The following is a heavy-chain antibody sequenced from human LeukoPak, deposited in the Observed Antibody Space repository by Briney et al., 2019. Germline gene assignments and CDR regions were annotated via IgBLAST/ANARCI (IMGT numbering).Heavy chain of an antibody. CDR3: ARESSGWYGSGFDY. J-gene: IGHJ4*02. D-gene: IGHD6-19*01. V-gene: IGHV1-3*03. CDR1: GYTFTSYA. Sequence: ASVKVSCKASGYTFTSYAMHWVRQAPRQRLEWMGWINAGNGNTKYSQEFQGRVTITRDTSASTAYMELSSLRSEDMAVYYCARESSGWYGSGFDYWGQGTLVTVSS. CDR2: INAGNGNT.